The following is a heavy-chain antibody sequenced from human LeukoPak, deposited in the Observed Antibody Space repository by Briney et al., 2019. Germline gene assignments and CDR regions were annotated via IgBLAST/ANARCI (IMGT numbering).Heavy chain of an antibody. V-gene: IGHV3-9*01. D-gene: IGHD5-18*01. J-gene: IGHJ6*02. CDR2: ISWNSGSI. Sequence: PGRSLRLSCAASGFTFDDYAMHWVRQAPGKGLEWVSGISWNSGSIGYADSVKGRFTISRDNAKNSLYLQMNSLRAEDTALYYCAKDIERYSYDPYYYYGMDVWGQGTTVTVSS. CDR1: GFTFDDYA. CDR3: AKDIERYSYDPYYYYGMDV.